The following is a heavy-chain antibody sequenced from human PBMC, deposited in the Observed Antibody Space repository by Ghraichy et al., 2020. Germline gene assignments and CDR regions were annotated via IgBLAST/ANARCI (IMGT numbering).Heavy chain of an antibody. D-gene: IGHD6-19*01. CDR2: ITSSGDNT. CDR1: GFTFSSYA. CDR3: AKVGPVTGTGVRPFDY. J-gene: IGHJ4*02. Sequence: LSLTCAASGFTFSSYAMSWVRQAPGKGLEWVSGITSSGDNTYYADSVKGRFTISRDNSKNTLYLQMNSLRAEDTAVYYCAKVGPVTGTGVRPFDYWGQGTLVTVSS. V-gene: IGHV3-23*01.